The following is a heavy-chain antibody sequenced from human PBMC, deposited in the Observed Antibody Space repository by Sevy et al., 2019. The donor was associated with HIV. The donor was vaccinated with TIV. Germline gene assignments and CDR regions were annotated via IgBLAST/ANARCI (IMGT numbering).Heavy chain of an antibody. D-gene: IGHD6-19*01. CDR1: GFTFSTYA. Sequence: GGSLRLSCAASGFTFSTYAMSWVRQAPGKGLEWVSALSGSGGNTYYSGSVKGRFTISRDNSKTTLYLQMNNLRAEDTAVYYCAKGGIAVAAKPYYFDYSGHGTLVTVSS. J-gene: IGHJ4*01. CDR3: AKGGIAVAAKPYYFDY. V-gene: IGHV3-23*01. CDR2: LSGSGGNT.